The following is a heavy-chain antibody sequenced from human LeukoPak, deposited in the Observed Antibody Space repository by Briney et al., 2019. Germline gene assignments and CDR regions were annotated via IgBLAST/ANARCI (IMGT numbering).Heavy chain of an antibody. J-gene: IGHJ4*02. V-gene: IGHV4-34*01. CDR1: GGSFSGYY. CDR3: ARGLGYCSSTSCSFDY. CDR2: INHSGST. D-gene: IGHD2-2*01. Sequence: SETLSLTCAVYGGSFSGYYWSWIRQPPGKGLEWIGEINHSGSTSYNPSLKSRVTISVDTSKNQFSVKLSSVTAADTAVYYCARGLGYCSSTSCSFDYWGQGTLVTVSS.